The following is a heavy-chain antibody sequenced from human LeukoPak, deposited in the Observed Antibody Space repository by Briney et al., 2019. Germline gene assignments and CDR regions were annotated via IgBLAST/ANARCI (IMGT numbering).Heavy chain of an antibody. D-gene: IGHD6-19*01. Sequence: GGSLRLSCAASGFTFSSYNMNWVRQAPGKGLEWVSYISDSSTTIYYADSVKGRFTISRDNAKNSLYLQMNSLRAEDTAVYYCAREDSSGWYWSSSDYWGQGTLVTVSS. CDR3: AREDSSGWYWSSSDY. CDR2: ISDSSTTI. CDR1: GFTFSSYN. J-gene: IGHJ4*02. V-gene: IGHV3-48*01.